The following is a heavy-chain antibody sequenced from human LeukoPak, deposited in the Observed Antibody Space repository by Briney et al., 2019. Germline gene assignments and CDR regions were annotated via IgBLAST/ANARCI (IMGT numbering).Heavy chain of an antibody. V-gene: IGHV3-21*01. Sequence: GGSLRLSCAASGFTFSSYSMNWVRQAPGKGLEWVSSISSSSSYIYYADSVKGRFTISRDNAKNSLYLQMNSLRAEDTAVYYCARGSLAAAGGDIDPWGQGTLVTVSS. CDR2: ISSSSSYI. CDR1: GFTFSSYS. J-gene: IGHJ5*02. D-gene: IGHD6-13*01. CDR3: ARGSLAAAGGDIDP.